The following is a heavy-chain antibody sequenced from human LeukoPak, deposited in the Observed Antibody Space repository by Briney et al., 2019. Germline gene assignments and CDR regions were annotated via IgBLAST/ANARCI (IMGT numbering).Heavy chain of an antibody. D-gene: IGHD6-13*01. CDR2: INSDGSTT. V-gene: IGHV3-74*01. CDR1: GFTFSSYW. Sequence: GGSLRLSCAASGFTFSSYWMHWVRQAPGKGLVWVSRINSDGSTTTYADSVKGRFTISRDNAKNTLYLQMNSLRAEDTAVYYCARALSRGQQLPWFDPWGQGTLVTVSS. J-gene: IGHJ5*02. CDR3: ARALSRGQQLPWFDP.